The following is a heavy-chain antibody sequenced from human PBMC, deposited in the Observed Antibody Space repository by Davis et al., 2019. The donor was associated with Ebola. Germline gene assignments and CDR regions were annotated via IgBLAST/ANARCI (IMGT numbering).Heavy chain of an antibody. J-gene: IGHJ4*02. CDR2: INHSGST. CDR1: GGSSRGYY. D-gene: IGHD6-6*01. Sequence: MPSQTLSPTCALYGGSSRGYYWSWIRQPQGKGLECIGEINHSGSTNYNPSLKSRVTISVDTSKNQFSLKLSAVTAPDTAVYYCARRSIAAPFDYWGQGTLVTVSS. CDR3: ARRSIAAPFDY. V-gene: IGHV4-34*01.